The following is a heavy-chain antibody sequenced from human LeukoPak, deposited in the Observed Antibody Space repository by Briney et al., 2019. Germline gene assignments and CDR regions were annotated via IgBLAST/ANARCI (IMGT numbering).Heavy chain of an antibody. D-gene: IGHD3-10*02. CDR2: IGSDNKP. CDR1: GYTFSSYW. V-gene: IGHV3-23*01. CDR3: ARDLHYYVAMGV. Sequence: GGSLRLSCAASGYTFSSYWMSWVRQAPGKGLEWVSSIGSDNKPHYSESVKGRFAISRDNSKSMLFLQLNSLRAGDTALYYCARDLHYYVAMGVWGQGTTVTVSS. J-gene: IGHJ6*02.